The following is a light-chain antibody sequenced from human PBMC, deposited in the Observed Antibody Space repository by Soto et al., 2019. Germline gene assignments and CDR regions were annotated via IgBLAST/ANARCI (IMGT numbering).Light chain of an antibody. V-gene: IGLV2-14*01. CDR1: SSDVGAYYF. CDR2: EVT. Sequence: QSGLTQPGFVSGFPGQAINNFCTGSSSDVGAYYFVSWYQHRPGKAPKIILYEVTTRPSGISSRFSGSKSGNTASLTISGLQADDEAYYYCSSYTGTNTPYVFGTGTKVTVL. J-gene: IGLJ1*01. CDR3: SSYTGTNTPYV.